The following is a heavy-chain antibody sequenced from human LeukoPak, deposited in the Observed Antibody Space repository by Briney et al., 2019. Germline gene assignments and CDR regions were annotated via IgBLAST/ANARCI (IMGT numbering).Heavy chain of an antibody. CDR3: ARLRRNSDRSDFFYYYDH. CDR1: GFTFSDYS. D-gene: IGHD3-22*01. J-gene: IGHJ4*02. Sequence: PGGCLRLSCAASGFTFSDYSMNWVRQAPGEGLEWVGSVNAVSSYIYYADSMRGRFTIPRDNAKNSLVLQMNSLRAEDTAVYYCARLRRNSDRSDFFYYYDHWGQGTLVTV. V-gene: IGHV3-21*01. CDR2: VNAVSSYI.